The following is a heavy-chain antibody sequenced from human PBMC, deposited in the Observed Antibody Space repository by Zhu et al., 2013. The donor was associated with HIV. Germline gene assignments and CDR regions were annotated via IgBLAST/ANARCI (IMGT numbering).Heavy chain of an antibody. CDR3: ARGGDIVVVVAGTRLNYYYGMDV. J-gene: IGHJ6*02. V-gene: IGHV1-18*01. D-gene: IGHD2-15*01. Sequence: QVQLVQSGAEVKKPGASVKVSCKASGYTFTNHGISWVRQAPGQGLEWMGWISAYNRNTNYAQKFQGRVTMTTDTSTNIAYMELRSLRSDDTAVYYCARGGDIVVVVAGTRLNYYYGMDVVGPRDHGHRLL. CDR1: GYTFTNHG. CDR2: ISAYNRNT.